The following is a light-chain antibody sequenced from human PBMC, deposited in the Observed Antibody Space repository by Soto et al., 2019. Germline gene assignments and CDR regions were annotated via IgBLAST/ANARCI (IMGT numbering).Light chain of an antibody. Sequence: EIVLTQSPGTLPLSPGERATLSCRASQSVSSSYLAWYQQTPGQARRLLIYGASSRATGVPARFSGSGSGTDFTLTISSLEPEDFAVYYCQQRSNWLTFGGGTKVDIK. CDR2: GAS. V-gene: IGKV3D-20*02. CDR1: QSVSSSY. J-gene: IGKJ4*01. CDR3: QQRSNWLT.